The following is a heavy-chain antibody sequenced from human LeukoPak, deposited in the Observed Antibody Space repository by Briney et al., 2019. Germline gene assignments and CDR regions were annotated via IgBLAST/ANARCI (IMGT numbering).Heavy chain of an antibody. CDR3: ARTKEEYYDILTGYYRSSYYYGMDV. V-gene: IGHV5-51*01. D-gene: IGHD3-9*01. Sequence: GESLKISCKGSGYIFTCYWIGWVRQMPGKGLEWMGIIYPGDSDSRYCPSCQGQVTISADKSISTAYLQWSSLKASDTAMYYCARTKEEYYDILTGYYRSSYYYGMDVWGQGTTVTVSS. J-gene: IGHJ6*02. CDR1: GYIFTCYW. CDR2: IYPGDSDS.